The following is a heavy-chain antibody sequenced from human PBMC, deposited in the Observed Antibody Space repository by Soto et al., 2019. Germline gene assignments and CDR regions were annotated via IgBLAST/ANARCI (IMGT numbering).Heavy chain of an antibody. V-gene: IGHV3-30*18. CDR1: GFTFSTYG. Sequence: QVQLVESGGGVVQPGRSLRLSCAASGFTFSTYGMHWVRQAPGKGLERVAVISNDGNDKYHADSVKGRFTISRDNSKNTLYLQMNSLRAEHTAVYYCAKDSGRGSADYYFDYWGQGTLVTVSS. J-gene: IGHJ4*02. CDR2: ISNDGNDK. CDR3: AKDSGRGSADYYFDY. D-gene: IGHD3-10*01.